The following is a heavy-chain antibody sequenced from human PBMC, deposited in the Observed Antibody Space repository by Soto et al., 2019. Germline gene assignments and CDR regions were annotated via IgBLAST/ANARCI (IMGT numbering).Heavy chain of an antibody. J-gene: IGHJ6*02. CDR1: GFTFSSYG. CDR3: ARSLWFGELSPHYGMDV. CDR2: IWYDGSNK. D-gene: IGHD3-10*01. Sequence: GGSPRLSCAASGFTFSSYGMHWVRQAPGKGLEWVAVIWYDGSNKYYADSVKGRFTISRDNSKNTLYLQMNSLRAEDTAVYYCARSLWFGELSPHYGMDVWGQGTTVTVSS. V-gene: IGHV3-33*01.